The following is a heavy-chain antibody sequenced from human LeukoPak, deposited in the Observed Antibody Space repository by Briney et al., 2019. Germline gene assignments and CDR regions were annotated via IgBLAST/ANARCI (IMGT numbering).Heavy chain of an antibody. CDR3: ARGEKGSSSGSINY. D-gene: IGHD6-6*01. J-gene: IGHJ4*02. Sequence: PSETLSLTCTVSGGSINSGTYYWSWIRQPAGKGLEWIGRMYTSGSTNYNPSLDSRVTISVDTSKNQFSLKLSSVTAADTAVYYCARGEKGSSSGSINYWGQGTLVTVSS. CDR1: GGSINSGTYY. V-gene: IGHV4-61*02. CDR2: MYTSGST.